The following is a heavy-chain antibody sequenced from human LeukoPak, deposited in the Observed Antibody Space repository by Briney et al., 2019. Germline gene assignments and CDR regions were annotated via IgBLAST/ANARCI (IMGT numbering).Heavy chain of an antibody. CDR1: GYTLTELS. Sequence: ASVKASCKVSGYTLTELSMHWVRQAPGKGLEWMGGFDPEDGETIYAQKFQGRVTMTEDTSTDTAYMELSSLRSEDTAVYYCASPNYYDSSGYFRGMDVWGQGTTVAVSS. D-gene: IGHD3-22*01. CDR2: FDPEDGET. V-gene: IGHV1-24*01. J-gene: IGHJ6*02. CDR3: ASPNYYDSSGYFRGMDV.